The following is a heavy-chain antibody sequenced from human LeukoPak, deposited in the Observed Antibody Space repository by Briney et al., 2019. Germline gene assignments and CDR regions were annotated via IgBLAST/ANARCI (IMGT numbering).Heavy chain of an antibody. V-gene: IGHV4-30-2*01. CDR2: IYHSGST. Sequence: PSQTLSLTCAVSGGSISSSGYSWSWIRQPPGKGLEWIGYIYHSGSTYYNPSLKSRVTISVDRSKNQFSLKLSSVTAADTAVYYCARDHDGGNADWGQGTLVTVSS. CDR3: ARDHDGGNAD. CDR1: GGSISSSGYS. D-gene: IGHD2-15*01. J-gene: IGHJ4*02.